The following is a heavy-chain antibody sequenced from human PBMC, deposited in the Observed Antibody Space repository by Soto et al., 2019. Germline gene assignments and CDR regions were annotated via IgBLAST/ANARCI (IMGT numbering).Heavy chain of an antibody. CDR1: RGGLSSKA. CDR3: ARALGYFSGTSCYPIRWTVMEF. J-gene: IGHJ6*02. CDR2: IIPLFGTA. Sequence: VKDTWKDSRGGLSSKAIWWVRQATGQGLEWMGGIIPLFGTANYAQKFQGRVTITADESTSTAYMELSSLRSEDTAVYYCARALGYFSGTSCYPIRWTVMEFWVQRTTVTVSS. V-gene: IGHV1-69*13. D-gene: IGHD2-2*01.